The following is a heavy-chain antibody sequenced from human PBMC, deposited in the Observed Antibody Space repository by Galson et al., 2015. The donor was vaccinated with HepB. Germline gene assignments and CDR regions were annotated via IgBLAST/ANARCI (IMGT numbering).Heavy chain of an antibody. V-gene: IGHV3-21*01. Sequence: SLRLSCAASGFTFSSYSMNWVRQAPGKGLEWVSSISSSSSYIYYADSVKGRFTISRDNAKNSLYLQMNSLRAEDTAVYYCARDYGDWEEYFQHWGQGTLVTVSS. CDR2: ISSSSSYI. CDR3: ARDYGDWEEYFQH. J-gene: IGHJ1*01. CDR1: GFTFSSYS. D-gene: IGHD2-21*01.